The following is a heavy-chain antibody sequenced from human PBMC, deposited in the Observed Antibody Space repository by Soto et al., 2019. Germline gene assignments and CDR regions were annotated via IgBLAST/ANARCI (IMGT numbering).Heavy chain of an antibody. V-gene: IGHV4-31*03. J-gene: IGHJ4*02. CDR3: ARHPRSGYYTD. D-gene: IGHD3-3*01. Sequence: SETLSLTCTVSGDSMGTGGHYYNWIRQVPGKGLEWIGYIYYSGATHYSPSLRPRATISRDTSKNQFSLKLSSVTAADTAVYYCARHPRSGYYTDWGQATLVTVS. CDR2: IYYSGAT. CDR1: GDSMGTGGHY.